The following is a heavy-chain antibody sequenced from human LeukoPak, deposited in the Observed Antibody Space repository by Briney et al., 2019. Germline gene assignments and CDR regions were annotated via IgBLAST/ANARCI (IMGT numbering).Heavy chain of an antibody. CDR1: GFILSTYW. V-gene: IGHV3-74*01. Sequence: GGSLRLPCAASGFILSTYWMHWVRHVPGKGLLWVSRINGDGKDTPYADSVKGRFTISRDNAKNMLYLQMNSLRVEDTGVYYCARGSSSGWPDYFDHWGQGALVTVSS. D-gene: IGHD6-19*01. CDR2: INGDGKDT. CDR3: ARGSSSGWPDYFDH. J-gene: IGHJ4*02.